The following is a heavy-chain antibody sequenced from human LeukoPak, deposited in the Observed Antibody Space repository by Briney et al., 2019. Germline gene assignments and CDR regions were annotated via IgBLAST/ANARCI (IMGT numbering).Heavy chain of an antibody. CDR2: IDPNSGGT. D-gene: IGHD4-11*01. J-gene: IGHJ5*02. V-gene: IGHV1-2*06. CDR1: GYTFTGYY. Sequence: ASVKVSCKASGYTFTGYYMHWVRQAPGQGLEWMGRIDPNSGGTNYAQKFQGRVTMTRDTSISTAYMELSRLRSDDTAVYYCARPHTVLYNWFDPWGQGTLVTVSS. CDR3: ARPHTVLYNWFDP.